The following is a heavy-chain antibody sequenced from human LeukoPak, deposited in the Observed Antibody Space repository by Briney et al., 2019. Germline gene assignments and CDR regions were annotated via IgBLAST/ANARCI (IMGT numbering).Heavy chain of an antibody. CDR3: TTELWSSSLTGFDY. Sequence: GGSLRLSCAASGFTFSNAWMSWVRQAPGKGLEWVGRIKSKTDGGTTDYAAPVKGRFTISRDDSKNTLYLQMNSLKTEDTAVYYCTTELWSSSLTGFDYWGQGTLVTVSS. D-gene: IGHD6-13*01. V-gene: IGHV3-15*01. CDR1: GFTFSNAW. J-gene: IGHJ4*02. CDR2: IKSKTDGGTT.